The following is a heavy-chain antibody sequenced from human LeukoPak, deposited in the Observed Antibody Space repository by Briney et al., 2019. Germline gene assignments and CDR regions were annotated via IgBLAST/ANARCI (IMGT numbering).Heavy chain of an antibody. CDR1: GFNFSSYA. D-gene: IGHD6-13*01. J-gene: IGHJ3*02. CDR2: ISYDGSNK. Sequence: GGSLRLSCAASGFNFSSYAMHWVRQAPGKGLEWVAVISYDGSNKYYADSVKGRFTISRDNAKNTLYLQMNSLRAEDTAVYSCARDTSTRIATTGYDAFDIWGQGTMVTVSS. CDR3: ARDTSTRIATTGYDAFDI. V-gene: IGHV3-30-3*01.